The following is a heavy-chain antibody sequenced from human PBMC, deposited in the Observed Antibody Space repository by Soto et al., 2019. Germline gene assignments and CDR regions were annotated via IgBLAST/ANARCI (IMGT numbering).Heavy chain of an antibody. CDR1: GFTFRNFW. CDR2: IYSDGSGT. CDR3: ATLNSFGSDY. J-gene: IGHJ4*02. D-gene: IGHD5-18*01. Sequence: LRLSCAASGFTFRNFWMHWVRQAPGKGLLWVSRIYSDGSGTMYADSVKGRFTISRDNAKSTLYLQMNSLRAEDTAVYYCATLNSFGSDYWGRGTLVTVSS. V-gene: IGHV3-74*03.